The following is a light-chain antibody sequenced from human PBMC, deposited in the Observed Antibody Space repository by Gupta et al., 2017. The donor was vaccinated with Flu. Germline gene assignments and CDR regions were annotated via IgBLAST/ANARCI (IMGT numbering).Light chain of an antibody. CDR1: SSNIGNND. Sequence: SSSNIGNNDVSWYQQLPRSAPKLLIYDNNKRASGIPDRFTGSKSGTSATLGITGLQTGDEADYYCGTLDSSLSAGVFGGGTKLTVL. CDR2: DNN. CDR3: GTLDSSLSAGV. V-gene: IGLV1-51*01. J-gene: IGLJ2*01.